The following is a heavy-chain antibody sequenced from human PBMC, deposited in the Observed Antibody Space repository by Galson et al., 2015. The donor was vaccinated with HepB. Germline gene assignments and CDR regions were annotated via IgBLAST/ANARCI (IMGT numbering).Heavy chain of an antibody. Sequence: RLSCAASGFTFSSYGMHWVRQAPGKGLEWVAFIRYDGSNKYYADSVKGRFTISRDNSKNTLYLQMNSLRAEDTAVYYCAKPPGPAMVRAPPHYWGQGTLVTVSS. V-gene: IGHV3-30*02. CDR2: IRYDGSNK. CDR1: GFTFSSYG. J-gene: IGHJ4*02. CDR3: AKPPGPAMVRAPPHY. D-gene: IGHD3-10*01.